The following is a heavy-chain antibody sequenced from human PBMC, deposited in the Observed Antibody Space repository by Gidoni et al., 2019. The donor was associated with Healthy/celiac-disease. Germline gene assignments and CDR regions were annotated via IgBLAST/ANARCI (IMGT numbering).Heavy chain of an antibody. V-gene: IGHV4-31*03. CDR2: IYYSGST. J-gene: IGHJ6*02. CDR1: GGSLSTGGYY. Sequence: QVQLQESGPGLVKPSQTLSLTCTVSGGSLSTGGYYGSWIRQHPGKGLEWIGYIYYSGSTYYNPSLKSRVTISVDTSKNQFSLKLSSVTAADTAVYYCARDRPSNTLYYYYGMDVWGQGTTVTVSS. D-gene: IGHD3-3*02. CDR3: ARDRPSNTLYYYYGMDV.